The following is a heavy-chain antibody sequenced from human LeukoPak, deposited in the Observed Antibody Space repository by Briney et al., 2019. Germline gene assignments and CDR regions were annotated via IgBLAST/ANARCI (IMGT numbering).Heavy chain of an antibody. V-gene: IGHV3-64D*06. CDR3: VKDPGYSSSWYFDY. Sequence: PGGSLRLSCSASGFTFSNYPMYWVRQAPGKGLESVSGISSNGGSTSYADSVKGRFTISRDNSKNTLYLQMSSLRTEDTAVYYCVKDPGYSSSWYFDYWGQGTLVTVSS. CDR2: ISSNGGST. CDR1: GFTFSNYP. J-gene: IGHJ4*02. D-gene: IGHD6-13*01.